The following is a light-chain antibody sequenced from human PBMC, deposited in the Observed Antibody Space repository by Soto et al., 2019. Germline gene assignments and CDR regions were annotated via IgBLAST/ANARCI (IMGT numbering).Light chain of an antibody. CDR2: KAS. CDR1: QSISSW. J-gene: IGKJ1*01. CDR3: QQYHSYWT. Sequence: EIQMTQSPATQSASVGDRVTITCRASQSISSWLAWYQQKPGKAPKVLIYKASTLESGVPSRFSGSGSGTESTLTISSLQPDDFATYYCQQYHSYWTFGQGTKVDIK. V-gene: IGKV1-5*03.